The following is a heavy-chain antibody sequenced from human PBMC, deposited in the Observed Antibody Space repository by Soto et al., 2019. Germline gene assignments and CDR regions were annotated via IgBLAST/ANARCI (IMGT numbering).Heavy chain of an antibody. CDR2: VYHNGGA. CDR3: GRVVEGATRHTDPDS. J-gene: IGHJ5*01. CDR1: GVSIHNSHSF. D-gene: IGHD2-21*01. V-gene: IGHV4-39*01. Sequence: PSETLSLTCTVSGVSIHNSHSFWAWIRQPPGKGLQFIASVYHNGGAHYNSSLKSRVTISVDTANHQVSLRMRSLTAADTAFYYCGRVVEGATRHTDPDSWGQGILVTVSS.